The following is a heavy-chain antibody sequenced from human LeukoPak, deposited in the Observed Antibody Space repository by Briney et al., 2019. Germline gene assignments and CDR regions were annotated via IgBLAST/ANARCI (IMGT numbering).Heavy chain of an antibody. D-gene: IGHD2-2*01. CDR1: GGSFSGYY. V-gene: IGHV4-34*01. Sequence: PSGTLSFNCAVYGGSFSGYYWSWIRQPPGKGLEWIGEINHSGSTNYNPSLKSRVTISVDTSKNQFSLKLSSVTAAETAVYYCAGRGYCSSTSCSPPDYWGQGTLVTVSS. CDR2: INHSGST. CDR3: AGRGYCSSTSCSPPDY. J-gene: IGHJ4*02.